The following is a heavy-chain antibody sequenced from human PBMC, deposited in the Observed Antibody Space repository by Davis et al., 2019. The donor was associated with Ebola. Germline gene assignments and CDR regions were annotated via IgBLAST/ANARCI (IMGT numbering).Heavy chain of an antibody. V-gene: IGHV3-7*03. CDR1: GFTFSSYW. Sequence: PGGSLRLSCAASGFTFSSYWMSWVRQAPGKGLEWVANIKQDGSEKYYVDSVKGRFTISRDNAKNSLYLQMNSLRAEDTAVYYCARDDIVVVPAAALFYSYYGMDVWGQGTTVTVSS. CDR3: ARDDIVVVPAAALFYSYYGMDV. CDR2: IKQDGSEK. D-gene: IGHD2-2*01. J-gene: IGHJ6*02.